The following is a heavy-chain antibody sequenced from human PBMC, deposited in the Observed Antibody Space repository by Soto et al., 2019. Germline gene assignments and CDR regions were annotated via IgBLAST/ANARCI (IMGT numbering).Heavy chain of an antibody. CDR2: IIPILNSP. CDR3: AREAPYCTSATCPKFYDMDV. V-gene: IGHV1-69*13. D-gene: IGHD2-2*01. J-gene: IGHJ6*02. Sequence: SVKVSCKASGATFGSYAITWGRRAPGQGLEWLGGIIPILNSPAYAQKFQARVVITADEITNTAYMELNSLRFDDTAVYYCAREAPYCTSATCPKFYDMDVWGQGTTVTVSS. CDR1: GATFGSYA.